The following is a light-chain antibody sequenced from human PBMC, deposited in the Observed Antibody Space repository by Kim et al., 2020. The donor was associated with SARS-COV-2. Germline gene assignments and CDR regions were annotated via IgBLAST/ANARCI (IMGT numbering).Light chain of an antibody. CDR2: SVS. CDR3: QQYGVAPPYT. J-gene: IGKJ2*01. CDR1: QSVCRHG. Sequence: SPGERAPPPCRTRQSVCRHGLAWYQQRTGQAPRLPIYSVSTKATGIPDRFSGRGSGTDFSLTIRRLEPEDFAVYYCQQYGVAPPYTFGKGTKLEI. V-gene: IGKV3-20*01.